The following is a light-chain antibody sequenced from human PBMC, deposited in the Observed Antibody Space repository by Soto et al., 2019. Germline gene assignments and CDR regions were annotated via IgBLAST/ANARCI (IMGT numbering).Light chain of an antibody. Sequence: EVVLTQSPVTLSLSPGERATLSCMASQNYTNYLAWYQQKHGQPPMLLIYDAFNRATGIPARFSGSGSGTEFILTISSRGLEECGVYSCQQRHNWVTGGGGTKVEIK. CDR2: DAF. CDR1: QNYTNY. V-gene: IGKV3-11*01. J-gene: IGKJ4*01. CDR3: QQRHNWVT.